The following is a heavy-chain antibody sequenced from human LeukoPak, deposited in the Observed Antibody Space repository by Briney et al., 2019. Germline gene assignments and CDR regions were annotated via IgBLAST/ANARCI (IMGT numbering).Heavy chain of an antibody. J-gene: IGHJ4*02. CDR3: ARHPNYYGSGSSTFFDY. CDR2: ISSSGSTI. CDR1: GFTFSSYE. Sequence: PGGSLRLSCAASGFTFSSYEMNWVRQAPGKGLEWVSYISSSGSTIYYADSVKGRFTISRDNAKNSLYLQMNSLRAEDTAVYYCARHPNYYGSGSSTFFDYWGQGTLVTVSS. V-gene: IGHV3-48*03. D-gene: IGHD3-10*01.